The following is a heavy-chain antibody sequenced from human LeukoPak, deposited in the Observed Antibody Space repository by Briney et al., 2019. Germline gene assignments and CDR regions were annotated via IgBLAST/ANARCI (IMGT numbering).Heavy chain of an antibody. V-gene: IGHV4-34*01. J-gene: IGHJ4*02. CDR2: INHSGST. CDR1: GGSISSYY. Sequence: SETLSLTCTVSGGSISSYYWSWIRQPAGKGLEWIGEINHSGSTNYNPSLKSRVTISVDTSKNQFSLKLSSVTAADTAVYYCARGRRASSVSRPDYWGQGTLVTVSS. CDR3: ARGRRASSVSRPDY.